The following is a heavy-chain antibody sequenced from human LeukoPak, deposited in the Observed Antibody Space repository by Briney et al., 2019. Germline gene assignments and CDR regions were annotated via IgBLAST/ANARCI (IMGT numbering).Heavy chain of an antibody. D-gene: IGHD2-15*01. Sequence: APVKVSCKASGYTFTSYGISWVRQAPGQGLEWMGWISAYNGNTNYAQKLQGRVTMTTDTSTSTAYMEPRSLRSDDTAVYYCARDDSDLGYCSGGSCSFDYWGQGTLVTVSS. V-gene: IGHV1-18*01. CDR3: ARDDSDLGYCSGGSCSFDY. CDR2: ISAYNGNT. CDR1: GYTFTSYG. J-gene: IGHJ4*02.